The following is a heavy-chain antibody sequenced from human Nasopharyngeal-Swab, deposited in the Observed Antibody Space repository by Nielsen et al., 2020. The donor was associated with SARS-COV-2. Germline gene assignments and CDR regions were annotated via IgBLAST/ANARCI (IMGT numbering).Heavy chain of an antibody. D-gene: IGHD6-13*01. V-gene: IGHV3-11*01. CDR3: ARAGYPYSSSWFSDWFDP. Sequence: WIRQPPGKGLQWILYITSGNSVQYADSVRGRFTISRDNAKNSLYLQMNSLRAEDTALYHCARAGYPYSSSWFSDWFDPWGQGTLVTVSS. J-gene: IGHJ5*02. CDR2: ITSGNSV.